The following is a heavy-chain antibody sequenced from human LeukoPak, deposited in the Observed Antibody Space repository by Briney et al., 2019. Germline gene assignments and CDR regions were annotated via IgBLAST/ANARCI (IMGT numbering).Heavy chain of an antibody. J-gene: IGHJ4*02. Sequence: ASVKVSCKASEYTFTSYYTHWCRQPPGQGLEWMGIINPSGGSTSYAQKFQGRVTMTRDTSTSTVYMELSSLRSEDTAVYYCARPHSDGSASYYFDYWGQGTLVTVSS. V-gene: IGHV1-46*01. CDR2: INPSGGST. CDR1: EYTFTSYY. CDR3: ARPHSDGSASYYFDY. D-gene: IGHD3-22*01.